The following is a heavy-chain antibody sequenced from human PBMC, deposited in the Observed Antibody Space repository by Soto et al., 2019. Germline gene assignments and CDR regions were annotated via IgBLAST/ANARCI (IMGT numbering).Heavy chain of an antibody. CDR3: ARALGYYYDSSGYSPVGY. V-gene: IGHV1-8*01. CDR2: MNPNSGNT. D-gene: IGHD3-22*01. Sequence: ASVKVSCKASGYTFTSYDINWVRQATGQGLEWMGWMNPNSGNTGYAQKFQGRVTMTRNTSISTAYMELSSLRSEDTAVYYCARALGYYYDSSGYSPVGYWGQGTLVTVPQ. CDR1: GYTFTSYD. J-gene: IGHJ4*02.